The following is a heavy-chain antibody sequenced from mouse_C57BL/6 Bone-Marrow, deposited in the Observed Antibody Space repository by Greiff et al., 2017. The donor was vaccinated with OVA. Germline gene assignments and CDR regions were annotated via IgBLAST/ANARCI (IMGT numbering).Heavy chain of an antibody. CDR1: GFTFSSYG. Sequence: EVQLVESGGDLVKPGGSLKLSCAASGFTFSSYGMSWVRQTPDKSLEWVATISSGGSYTYYPDSVKGRFTISRDNAKNTLYLQMSRLKSEDTAMYYCARQGKGGYFDYWGQGTTLTVSS. CDR2: ISSGGSYT. CDR3: ARQGKGGYFDY. V-gene: IGHV5-6*01. J-gene: IGHJ2*01.